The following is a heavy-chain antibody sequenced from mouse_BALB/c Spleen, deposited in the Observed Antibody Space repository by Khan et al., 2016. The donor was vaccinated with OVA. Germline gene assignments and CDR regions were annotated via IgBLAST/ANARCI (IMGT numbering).Heavy chain of an antibody. J-gene: IGHJ4*01. CDR2: ISTGGHYS. Sequence: EVQLVESGGGVVKPGGSLKLSCSASGFTFSSFAMSWVRQTPEKRLEWVATISTGGHYSFYPDSVKARFTISRDNARNTLYLQMSSLRSEDTAMYYCARSLVDYYAMDYWGQGTSVTVSS. V-gene: IGHV5-9-3*01. D-gene: IGHD2-2*01. CDR1: GFTFSSFA. CDR3: ARSLVDYYAMDY.